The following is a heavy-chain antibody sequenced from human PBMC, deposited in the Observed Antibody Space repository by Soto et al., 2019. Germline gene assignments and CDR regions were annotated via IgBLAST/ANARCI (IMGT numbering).Heavy chain of an antibody. D-gene: IGHD6-25*01. J-gene: IGHJ6*02. CDR2: ISYDGSNK. Sequence: QVQLVESGGGVVQPGRSLRLSCAASGFTFSSYGMHWVRQAPGKGLEWVAVISYDGSNKYYADSVKGRFTISRDNSKNTLCLQRNSLRAGGTAVDYCANEWRTESSAAYYAYYGMDVWGQGSTVTVSS. CDR1: GFTFSSYG. V-gene: IGHV3-30*18. CDR3: ANEWRTESSAAYYAYYGMDV.